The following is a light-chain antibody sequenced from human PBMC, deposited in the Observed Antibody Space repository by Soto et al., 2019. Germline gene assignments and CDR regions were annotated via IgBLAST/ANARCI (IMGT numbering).Light chain of an antibody. CDR1: RDVSIY. CDR3: QQRHGWPV. V-gene: IGKV3D-11*01. CDR2: DTS. J-gene: IGKJ4*01. Sequence: VLTQSPDTLSLSPGERATLSCRATRDVSIYIAWYQKKTGQPPRLVVYDTSKRATGMPARFSGAGSAADFTLTITSLEPEDVGVYYCQQRHGWPVFGGGTKVEI.